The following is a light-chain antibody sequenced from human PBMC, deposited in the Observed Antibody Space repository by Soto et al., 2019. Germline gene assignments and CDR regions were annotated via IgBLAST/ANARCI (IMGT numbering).Light chain of an antibody. J-gene: IGKJ3*01. V-gene: IGKV1-39*01. Sequence: DIQMTQSPSYLSASVGGTVTITCRASQNIDNYLNWYQHEPGKAPKLLIYGASTFPSGVPSRISGSSAGTDFTLTIASQQPEYFATYYCQQSSSTPLTFGPGTRVHVE. CDR2: GAS. CDR3: QQSSSTPLT. CDR1: QNIDNY.